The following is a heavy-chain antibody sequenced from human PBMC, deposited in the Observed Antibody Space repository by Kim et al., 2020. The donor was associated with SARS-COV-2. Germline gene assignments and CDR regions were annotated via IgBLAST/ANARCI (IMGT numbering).Heavy chain of an antibody. J-gene: IGHJ4*02. Sequence: GGSLRLSCAASGFTFSNAWMSWVRQAPGKGLEWVGRIKSKTDGGTTDYAAPVKGRFTISRDDSKNTLYLQMNSLKTEDTAVYYCTTDLLVGIAAAYFDYWGQGTLVTVSS. CDR1: GFTFSNAW. CDR3: TTDLLVGIAAAYFDY. D-gene: IGHD6-13*01. CDR2: IKSKTDGGTT. V-gene: IGHV3-15*01.